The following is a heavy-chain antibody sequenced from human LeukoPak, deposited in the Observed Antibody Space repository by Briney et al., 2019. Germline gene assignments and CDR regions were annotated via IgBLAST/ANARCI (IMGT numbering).Heavy chain of an antibody. D-gene: IGHD3-22*01. CDR2: MNPNSGNT. Sequence: GASVKVSCKASGYTFTGYDINWVRQATGQGLEWMGWMNPNSGNTGYAQKFQGRVTITRNTSISTAYMELSSLRSEDAAVYYCARGGKYYDSSGYYLDYWGQGTLVTVSS. CDR3: ARGGKYYDSSGYYLDY. V-gene: IGHV1-8*03. CDR1: GYTFTGYD. J-gene: IGHJ4*02.